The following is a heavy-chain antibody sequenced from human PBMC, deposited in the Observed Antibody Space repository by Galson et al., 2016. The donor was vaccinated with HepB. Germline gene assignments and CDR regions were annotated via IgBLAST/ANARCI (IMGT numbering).Heavy chain of an antibody. V-gene: IGHV4-34*01. CDR3: ARGIRLRAYGKNYHYYGMDV. J-gene: IGHJ6*02. CDR2: IDHSGST. CDR1: GGSFNNYS. Sequence: SETLSLTCAVYGGSFNNYSWNWIRQPPGKGLEWIGEIDHSGSTNYNASLKSRVTISIDTSKNQFSLKLTSVTAADTAVYNCARGIRLRAYGKNYHYYGMDVWGQGTTVTVSS. D-gene: IGHD3-16*01.